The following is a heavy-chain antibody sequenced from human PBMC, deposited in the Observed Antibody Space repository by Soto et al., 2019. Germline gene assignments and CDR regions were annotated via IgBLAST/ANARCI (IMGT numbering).Heavy chain of an antibody. CDR1: GFTFSNYG. CDR3: TTRRNVLRFLEWSSGMEV. J-gene: IGHJ6*01. V-gene: IGHV3-30*03. Sequence: GGSLRLSCAGSGFTFSNYGMHWVRQAPGKGLEWVAFISDDGSNKYYADSMKGRFTMSRDNSKSTLYLQMSSLRAEDTAVYYCTTRRNVLRFLEWSSGMEVWGQGTTVIV. CDR2: ISDDGSNK. D-gene: IGHD3-3*01.